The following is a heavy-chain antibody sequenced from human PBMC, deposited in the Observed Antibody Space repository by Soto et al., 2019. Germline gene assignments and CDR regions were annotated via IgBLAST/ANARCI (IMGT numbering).Heavy chain of an antibody. D-gene: IGHD6-13*01. CDR2: ISYDGSNK. CDR1: GFTFSSYG. J-gene: IGHJ6*02. CDR3: ARGGYSSSRPNDYYGMDV. Sequence: QVQLVESGGGVVQPGRSLRLSCAASGFTFSSYGMHWVRQAPGEGLEWVAVISYDGSNKYYADSVKGRFTISRDNSKNTLYLQMNSLRAEDTAVYYCARGGYSSSRPNDYYGMDVWGQGTTVTVSS. V-gene: IGHV3-30*03.